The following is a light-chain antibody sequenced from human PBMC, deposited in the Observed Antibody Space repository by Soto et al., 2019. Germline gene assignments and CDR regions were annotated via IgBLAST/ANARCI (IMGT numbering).Light chain of an antibody. J-gene: IGKJ5*01. CDR1: QSISTY. Sequence: DIQLTQSPSPLSASVGDRVAITCLASQSISTYLNWYQQKPGKAPKVLIYAASNLQSGVPPRFSGSGSGTDFTLTISRLQPEDVATYFFQQRYRTPITFGQGTRLEIK. CDR3: QQRYRTPIT. CDR2: AAS. V-gene: IGKV1-39*01.